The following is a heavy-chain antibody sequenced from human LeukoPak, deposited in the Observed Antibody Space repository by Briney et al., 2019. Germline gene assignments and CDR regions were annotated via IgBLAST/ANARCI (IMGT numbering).Heavy chain of an antibody. CDR2: ISGSGGST. V-gene: IGHV3-23*01. CDR3: AKQSGENSNYDY. Sequence: GGSLRLSCAVSGFTFSSYAMNWVRQAPGKGLEWVSAISGSGGSTYYADSVKGRFTISRDNSKNTLYLQMNSLRAEDTAVYYCAKQSGENSNYDYWGQGTLVTVFS. CDR1: GFTFSSYA. D-gene: IGHD4-11*01. J-gene: IGHJ4*02.